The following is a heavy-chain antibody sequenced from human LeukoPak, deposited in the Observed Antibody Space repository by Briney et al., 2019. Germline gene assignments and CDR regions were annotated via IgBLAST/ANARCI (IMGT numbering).Heavy chain of an antibody. D-gene: IGHD2-15*01. V-gene: IGHV3-23*01. Sequence: GGSLRLSCAASGFTFSSYAMSWVRQAPRKRLEWVSTISDSGGNTYYADSVKGRFTISRDNSKNTLYLQMNSLRAEDTALYYCAKDGFRGDCIGGSCYPFDPWGQGTLVTVSS. CDR2: ISDSGGNT. CDR3: AKDGFRGDCIGGSCYPFDP. CDR1: GFTFSSYA. J-gene: IGHJ5*02.